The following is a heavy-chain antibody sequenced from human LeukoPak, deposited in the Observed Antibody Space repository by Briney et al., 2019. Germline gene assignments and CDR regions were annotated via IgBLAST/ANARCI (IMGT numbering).Heavy chain of an antibody. CDR2: INHDATEK. CDR1: GFSFDSYW. CDR3: ARVRSAAAGPLDY. V-gene: IGHV3-7*01. Sequence: GGSLRLPCVASGFSFDSYWMNWVRQAPGRGLEWVANINHDATEKYYVDSVKGRFTISRDNAKKSLYLQMNRLRADDTAVYHCARVRSAAAGPLDYWGQGTLVTVSS. D-gene: IGHD6-13*01. J-gene: IGHJ4*02.